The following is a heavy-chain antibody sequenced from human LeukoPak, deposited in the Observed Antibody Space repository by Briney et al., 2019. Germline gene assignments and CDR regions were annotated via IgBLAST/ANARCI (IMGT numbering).Heavy chain of an antibody. CDR1: GFTFRTSD. V-gene: IGHV3-30*18. D-gene: IGHD1-26*01. Sequence: GGSLRLSCGAPGFTFRTSDMHWVRQAPGKGLEWLAAISQDGSIKYYADSVKGRFTISRDNAKKPLCLLMNSLRAQDTAVFPCAKDIEWELLRGALDSWGQGT. CDR3: AKDIEWELLRGALDS. J-gene: IGHJ3*02. CDR2: ISQDGSIK.